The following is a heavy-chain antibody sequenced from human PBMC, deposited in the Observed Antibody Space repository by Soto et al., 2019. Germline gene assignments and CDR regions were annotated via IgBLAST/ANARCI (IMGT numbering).Heavy chain of an antibody. J-gene: IGHJ4*02. CDR1: GGAMSSYY. CDR3: ARDLYYYDSSGHFQWYFDY. D-gene: IGHD3-22*01. Sequence: SETLSLTXTVSGGAMSSYYWSWFRQPAGKGLEWIGHIYASGSTNYNPSLNSRVTMSVDTSKSQFSLRLNSVTAADTAAYYCARDLYYYDSSGHFQWYFDYWGQGTLVTVSS. V-gene: IGHV4-4*07. CDR2: IYASGST.